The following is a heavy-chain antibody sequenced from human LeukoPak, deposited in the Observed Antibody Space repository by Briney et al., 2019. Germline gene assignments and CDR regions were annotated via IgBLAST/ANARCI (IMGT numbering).Heavy chain of an antibody. Sequence: PGGSLRLTCAASGFTFSSYAMHWVRQAPGKGLEWVAVISYDGSNKYYADSVKGRFSISRDNSKNTLYLQMNSLRAEDTAVYYRARDLHYYDSSALDIWGQGTMVTVSS. V-gene: IGHV3-30-3*01. CDR3: ARDLHYYDSSALDI. D-gene: IGHD3-22*01. J-gene: IGHJ3*02. CDR1: GFTFSSYA. CDR2: ISYDGSNK.